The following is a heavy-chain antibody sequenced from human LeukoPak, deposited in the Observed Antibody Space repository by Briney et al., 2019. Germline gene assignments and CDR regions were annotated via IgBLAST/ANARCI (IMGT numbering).Heavy chain of an antibody. J-gene: IGHJ5*02. CDR3: AKDRVRGGLNWFDP. Sequence: PGGSLRLSCVASGLKFRNYGMHWVRQAPGKGLEWVAVISYDGSNKYYADSVKGRFTISRDNSKNTLYLQMNSLRAEDTAVYYCAKDRVRGGLNWFDPWGQGTLVTVSS. D-gene: IGHD3-10*01. CDR1: GLKFRNYG. CDR2: ISYDGSNK. V-gene: IGHV3-30*18.